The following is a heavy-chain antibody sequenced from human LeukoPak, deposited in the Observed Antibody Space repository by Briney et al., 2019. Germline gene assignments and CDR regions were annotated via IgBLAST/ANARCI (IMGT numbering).Heavy chain of an antibody. D-gene: IGHD3-3*01. V-gene: IGHV4-39*01. CDR1: GGSISSSSYY. CDR3: ARQAPPFHYAFWSGYEIV. Sequence: SETLSLTCTVSGGSISSSSYYWGWIRQPPGKGLEWIGSIYYSGSTYYNPSLKSRVTISVDTSKNQFSLKLSSVTAADTAVYYCARQAPPFHYAFWSGYEIVWGQGTLVTVSS. J-gene: IGHJ4*02. CDR2: IYYSGST.